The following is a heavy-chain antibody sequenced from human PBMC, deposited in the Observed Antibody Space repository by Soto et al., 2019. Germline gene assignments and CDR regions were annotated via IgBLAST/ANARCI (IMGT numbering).Heavy chain of an antibody. CDR3: ARNARITMVRGVISWFDP. Sequence: SETLSLTCAVSGGSISSGGYSWSWIRQPPGKGLEWIGYIYHSGSTYYNPSLKSRVTISVDRSKNQFSLKLSSVTAADTAVYYCARNARITMVRGVISWFDPWGQGTLVTVSS. CDR2: IYHSGST. J-gene: IGHJ5*02. V-gene: IGHV4-30-2*01. D-gene: IGHD3-10*01. CDR1: GGSISSGGYS.